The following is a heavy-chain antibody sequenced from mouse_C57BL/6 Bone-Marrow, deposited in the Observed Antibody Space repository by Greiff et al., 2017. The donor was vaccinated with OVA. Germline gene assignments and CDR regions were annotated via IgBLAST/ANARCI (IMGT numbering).Heavy chain of an antibody. CDR2: ISYSGST. J-gene: IGHJ1*03. CDR3: ARRGGSPYWYFYV. V-gene: IGHV3-8*01. Sequence: EVQRVESGPGLAKPSQSLSLTCSVTGYSITSDYWNWIRKFQGNKLEYIGYISYSGSTYYNPSLKNRISITRDTSKNQYYLQWNSVTTEDTATYYCARRGGSPYWYFYVWGTGTTVTVSS. D-gene: IGHD1-1*01. CDR1: GYSITSDY.